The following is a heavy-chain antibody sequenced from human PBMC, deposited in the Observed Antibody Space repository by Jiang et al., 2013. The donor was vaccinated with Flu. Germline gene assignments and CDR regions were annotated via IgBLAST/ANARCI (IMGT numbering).Heavy chain of an antibody. CDR3: ARGVSKGWDN. CDR1: GFTFSNYW. D-gene: IGHD5/OR15-5a*01. CDR2: IHTDGSST. V-gene: IGHV3-74*01. J-gene: IGHJ4*01. Sequence: VQLVESGGGLVQPGGSLRLSCAASGFTFSNYWMHWVRQAPGKGLVWVSHIHTDGSSTDYADSVKGRFTISRDNAKNTLYLQMNSLRAEDTAVYYCARGVSKGWDNWGQGTLVTVSS.